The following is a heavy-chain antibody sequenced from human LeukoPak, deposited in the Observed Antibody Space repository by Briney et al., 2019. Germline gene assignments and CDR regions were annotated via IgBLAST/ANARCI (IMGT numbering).Heavy chain of an antibody. CDR2: ISYDGSNK. V-gene: IGHV3-30*18. J-gene: IGHJ5*02. CDR1: GFTFSSYG. D-gene: IGHD2/OR15-2a*01. Sequence: GGSLRLSCAASGFTFSSYGMHWVRQAPGKGLEWVAVISYDGSNKYYADSVKGRFTISRDNSKNTLYLQMNSLRAADTAVYYCAKGISENWFDPWGQGTLVTVSS. CDR3: AKGISENWFDP.